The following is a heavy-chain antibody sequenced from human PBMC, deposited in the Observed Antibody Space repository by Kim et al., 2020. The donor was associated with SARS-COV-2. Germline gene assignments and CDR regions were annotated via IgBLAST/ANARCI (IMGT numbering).Heavy chain of an antibody. CDR2: VYHSGTT. D-gene: IGHD3-16*01. V-gene: IGHV4-39*01. CDR3: ARQFGGMSDYFDF. J-gene: IGHJ4*02. CDR1: GGSIGSSSSSFY. Sequence: SETLSLTCSVSGGSIGSSSSSFYWGWLRQPPGKGLEWIGNVYHSGTTTYNPSLTSRVTIGIDTSKNQFSLKLSSVTAADTAVYYCARQFGGMSDYFDFWGQGALVTVSS.